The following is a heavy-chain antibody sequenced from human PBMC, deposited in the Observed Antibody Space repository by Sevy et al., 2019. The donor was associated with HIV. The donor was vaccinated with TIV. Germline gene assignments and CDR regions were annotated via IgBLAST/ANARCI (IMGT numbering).Heavy chain of an antibody. Sequence: GGSLRLSCAASGFTFSSYAMSWVRQAPGKGLEWVSAIRGSGGSTYYADSVKGRFTISRDNSKNTLYLQMNSLRAEDTAVYYCAKVDSSGYYSVSGFDYWGQGTLVTVSS. V-gene: IGHV3-23*01. D-gene: IGHD3-22*01. J-gene: IGHJ4*02. CDR1: GFTFSSYA. CDR3: AKVDSSGYYSVSGFDY. CDR2: IRGSGGST.